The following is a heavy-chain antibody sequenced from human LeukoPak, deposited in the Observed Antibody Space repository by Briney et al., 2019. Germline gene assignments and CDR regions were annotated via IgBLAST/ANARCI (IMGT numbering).Heavy chain of an antibody. D-gene: IGHD7-27*01. Sequence: GGTLTLSCAASGFTFSTYGMNWVRQAPGKGLEWVSSISSSSSYIYYADSVKGRFTISRDNAKNSLYLQMNSLRAEDTAVYYCARATGGDVWGKGTTVTASS. V-gene: IGHV3-21*01. CDR2: ISSSSSYI. J-gene: IGHJ6*04. CDR1: GFTFSTYG. CDR3: ARATGGDV.